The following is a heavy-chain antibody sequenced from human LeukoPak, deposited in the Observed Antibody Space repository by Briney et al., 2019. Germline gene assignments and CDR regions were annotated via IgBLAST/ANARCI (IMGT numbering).Heavy chain of an antibody. CDR1: GFTFSSYA. J-gene: IGHJ4*02. V-gene: IGHV3-23*01. D-gene: IGHD1-26*01. Sequence: GGSLRLSCAASGFTFSSYAMSWVRQAPGKGLEWVSAISGSGGSAYYADSVKGRFTISRDNSKNTLYLQMNSLRAEDTAVYYCAKDVGSGGIGYWGQGTLVTVSS. CDR2: ISGSGGSA. CDR3: AKDVGSGGIGY.